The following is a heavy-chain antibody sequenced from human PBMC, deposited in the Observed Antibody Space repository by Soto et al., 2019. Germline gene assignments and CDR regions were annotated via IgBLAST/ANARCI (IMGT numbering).Heavy chain of an antibody. V-gene: IGHV1-8*01. Sequence: ASVKVSCKASGYTFXSYDINWVRQATGQGLEWMGWINPNTGYTDYAQKFQDRVTMTGNTSITTAYMELSSLRSEDTAVYYCARRRPMYYLDYWGQGIQVTVSS. CDR3: ARRRPMYYLDY. D-gene: IGHD2-8*01. CDR2: INPNTGYT. J-gene: IGHJ4*02. CDR1: GYTFXSYD.